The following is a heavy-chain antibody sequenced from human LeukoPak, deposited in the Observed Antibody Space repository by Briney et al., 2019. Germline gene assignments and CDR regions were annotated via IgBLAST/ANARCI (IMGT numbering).Heavy chain of an antibody. CDR2: ISSSSSTT. D-gene: IGHD2-8*01. Sequence: GRSLRLSCAAFGFTFSSYSMNWVRQAPGKGLEWVSYISSSSSTTYYADSVKGRFTISRDNAKHSLYLQMNRLRDKDTAVYYCGRENSKDANYFDYWGQGTLVTVSS. J-gene: IGHJ4*02. CDR3: GRENSKDANYFDY. V-gene: IGHV3-48*02. CDR1: GFTFSSYS.